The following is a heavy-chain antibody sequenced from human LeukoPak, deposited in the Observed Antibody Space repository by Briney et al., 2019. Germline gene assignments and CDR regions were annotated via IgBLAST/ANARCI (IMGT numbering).Heavy chain of an antibody. J-gene: IGHJ4*02. CDR2: IIPIFGTS. Sequence: GASVKVSCKASGGTFSSYAINWVRQARGQGLEWMGGIIPIFGTSNYAHKFQGRVTITADESTSTVYMELSSLRSDDTAIYYCAFEGYNYGYNWGQGTLVTVSS. CDR1: GGTFSSYA. CDR3: AFEGYNYGYN. V-gene: IGHV1-69*13. D-gene: IGHD5-18*01.